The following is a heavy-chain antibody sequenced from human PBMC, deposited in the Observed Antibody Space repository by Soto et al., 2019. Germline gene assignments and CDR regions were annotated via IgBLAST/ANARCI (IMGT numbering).Heavy chain of an antibody. CDR2: IIPIFGTA. CDR3: AREGYSYGYWFDP. D-gene: IGHD5-18*01. CDR1: GGTFSSYA. Sequence: GASVKVSCKASGGTFSSYAISWVRQAPGQGLEWMGGIIPIFGTANYAQKFQGRVTITADESTSTAYMELSSLRSEDTAVYYCAREGYSYGYWFDPWGQGTLVTVPQ. V-gene: IGHV1-69*13. J-gene: IGHJ5*02.